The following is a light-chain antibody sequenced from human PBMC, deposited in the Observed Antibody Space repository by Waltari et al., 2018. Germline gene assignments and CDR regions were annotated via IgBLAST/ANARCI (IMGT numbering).Light chain of an antibody. CDR1: QDIDKF. CDR2: DAS. Sequence: DIQMTQSPSSLSASIGVRITITCQANQDIDKFLNWYQQKPGEAPHLLIYDASNLQTGVPSRFSGSGAGKHFTLTISSLHPEDVATYYCQQYEGLPCTFGQGTKLEVK. J-gene: IGKJ2*02. V-gene: IGKV1-33*01. CDR3: QQYEGLPCT.